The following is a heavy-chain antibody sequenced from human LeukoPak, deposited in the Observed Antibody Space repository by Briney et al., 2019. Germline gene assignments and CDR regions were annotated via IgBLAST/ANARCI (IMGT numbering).Heavy chain of an antibody. Sequence: PGGSLRLSCAASGFTFSTYWMTWVRQAQGKGLEWVANIHQDGNEKYYVDSVKGRFTISRDNATNSLYLQMNSLRVEGTAVYYCARGDAFSGDYWGQGTLVTVSS. CDR2: IHQDGNEK. J-gene: IGHJ4*02. CDR3: ARGDAFSGDY. V-gene: IGHV3-7*04. CDR1: GFTFSTYW. D-gene: IGHD5-24*01.